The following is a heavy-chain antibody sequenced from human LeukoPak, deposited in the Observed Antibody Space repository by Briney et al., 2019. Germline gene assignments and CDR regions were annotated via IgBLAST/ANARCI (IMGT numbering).Heavy chain of an antibody. CDR3: ARTEGDSFDY. CDR1: VGSISSGGYY. D-gene: IGHD3-22*01. CDR2: IYYSGGT. Sequence: HSATLSLTFTVSVGSISSGGYYWSWIRQHPGKGLEWIGCIYYSGGTYYNPSLKSRVIISVDTSKNQFSLKLRSVTAADTAVYCCARTEGDSFDYWGQGTLVTVSS. J-gene: IGHJ4*02. V-gene: IGHV4-31*03.